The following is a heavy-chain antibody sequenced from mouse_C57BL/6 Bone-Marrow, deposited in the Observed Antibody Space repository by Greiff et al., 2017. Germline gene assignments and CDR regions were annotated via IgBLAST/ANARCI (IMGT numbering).Heavy chain of an antibody. CDR2: IWSGGST. CDR3: AGQRGFAY. Sequence: QVQLQQSGPGLVQPSQSLSITCKVSGFSLTSYGVHWVRQSPGKGLEWLGVIWSGGSTDYNEAFISRLRIRKANSKSQIFFKINSLQADDTAIYYWAGQRGFAYWGQGTLVTVSA. CDR1: GFSLTSYG. V-gene: IGHV2-2*01. J-gene: IGHJ3*01.